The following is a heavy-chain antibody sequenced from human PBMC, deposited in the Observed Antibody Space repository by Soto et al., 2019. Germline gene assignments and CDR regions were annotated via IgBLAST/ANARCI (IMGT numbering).Heavy chain of an antibody. D-gene: IGHD2-15*01. Sequence: PGESLKISCKGSGYSFTSYWIGWVRQMPGKGLERMGIIYPGDSDTRYSPSFQGQVTISADKSISTAYLQWSSLKASDTAMYYCATYRPPPGVVVAKRSAYYFDYWGQGTLVTVSS. CDR3: ATYRPPPGVVVAKRSAYYFDY. CDR1: GYSFTSYW. CDR2: IYPGDSDT. J-gene: IGHJ4*02. V-gene: IGHV5-51*01.